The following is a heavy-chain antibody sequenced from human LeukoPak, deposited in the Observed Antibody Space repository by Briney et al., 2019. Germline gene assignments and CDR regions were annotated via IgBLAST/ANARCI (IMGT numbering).Heavy chain of an antibody. J-gene: IGHJ4*02. CDR3: ARSAESSSWVEFDY. D-gene: IGHD6-13*01. CDR2: INPNSGGT. V-gene: IGHV1-2*02. Sequence: ASVKVSCKASGYTFTGYYMHWVRQAPGQGLEWMGWINPNSGGTNYAQKFQVRGTMTRDASISTAYMELSRLRSDDTAVYYCARSAESSSWVEFDYWGQGTLVTVSS. CDR1: GYTFTGYY.